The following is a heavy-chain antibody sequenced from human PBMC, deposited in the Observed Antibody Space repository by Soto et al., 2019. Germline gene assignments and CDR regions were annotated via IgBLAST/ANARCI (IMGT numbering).Heavy chain of an antibody. CDR2: IYYSGST. V-gene: IGHV4-30-4*01. D-gene: IGHD4-17*01. Sequence: SETLSLTCTVSGGSISNDNYYWSWIRQSPGKGLEWIAYIYYSGSTYYNPSLKSRLTISVDPSKNQFSLKLSSVTAADTAVYYCTTARGTYGAEYFQHWGQGTLVTVSS. J-gene: IGHJ1*01. CDR3: TTARGTYGAEYFQH. CDR1: GGSISNDNYY.